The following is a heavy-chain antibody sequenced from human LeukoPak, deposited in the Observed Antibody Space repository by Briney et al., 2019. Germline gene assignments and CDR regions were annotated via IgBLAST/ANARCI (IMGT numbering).Heavy chain of an antibody. CDR1: GFTFSDYY. J-gene: IGHJ6*02. Sequence: PGGSLRLSCAASGFTFSDYYMSWIRQAPGKGLEWVSYISSSGSTIYYADSVKGRFTISRDNAKNSLYLQMNSLRAEDTAVYYCGRAGRSGYYSILSHYYYYGMDVWGQGTTVTVSS. CDR2: ISSSGSTI. V-gene: IGHV3-11*01. CDR3: GRAGRSGYYSILSHYYYYGMDV. D-gene: IGHD3-3*01.